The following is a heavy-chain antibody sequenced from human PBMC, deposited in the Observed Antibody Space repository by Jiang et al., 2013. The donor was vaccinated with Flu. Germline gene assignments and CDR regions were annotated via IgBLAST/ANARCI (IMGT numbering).Heavy chain of an antibody. CDR2: IYYSGGT. D-gene: IGHD4-17*01. Sequence: GSGLVKPSQTLSLTCSVSGGSISGSDYYWSWIRQLPGKGLEWIGYIYYSGGTYYNPSLKSRVTMSVDTSKDQFSLRLSSVTAADSAVYYCARENAVTPQYWYFDLWGRGTLVTVSS. J-gene: IGHJ2*01. V-gene: IGHV4-31*03. CDR3: ARENAVTPQYWYFDL. CDR1: GGSISGSDYY.